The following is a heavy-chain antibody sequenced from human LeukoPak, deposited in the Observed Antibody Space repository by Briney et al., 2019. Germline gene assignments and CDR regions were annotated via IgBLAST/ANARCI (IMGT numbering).Heavy chain of an antibody. J-gene: IGHJ4*02. CDR2: IYYDGST. CDR1: GLTVSTHY. D-gene: IGHD4-17*01. Sequence: PGGSLRLSCAVSGLTVSTHYMSWVRQAPGKGLEWLSVIYYDGSTYYADSVEGRFTISKDNSKNTLYLQMNSLRAEDTAVYYCAKDSAYGDYAYYFDYWGQGTLVTVSS. CDR3: AKDSAYGDYAYYFDY. V-gene: IGHV3-53*05.